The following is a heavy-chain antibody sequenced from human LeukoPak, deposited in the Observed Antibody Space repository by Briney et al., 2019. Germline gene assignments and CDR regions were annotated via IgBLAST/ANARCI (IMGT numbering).Heavy chain of an antibody. CDR3: ASLRSGSGTFYNDY. CDR1: GFTFSSYA. Sequence: SGGSLRLSCASSGFTFSSYAMSWVREAPGKGLEWVSAVSGSGGITYYADSVKGRFTISRDNSKNILHLQMNSLRAVDTAVYYCASLRSGSGTFYNDYWGQGTLVTVSS. J-gene: IGHJ4*02. V-gene: IGHV3-23*01. CDR2: VSGSGGIT. D-gene: IGHD3-10*01.